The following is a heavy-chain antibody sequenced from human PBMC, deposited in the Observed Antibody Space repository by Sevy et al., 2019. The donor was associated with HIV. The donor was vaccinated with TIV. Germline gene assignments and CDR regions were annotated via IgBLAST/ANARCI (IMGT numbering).Heavy chain of an antibody. J-gene: IGHJ6*02. Sequence: GGSLRLSCAASGFTFSSYGMHWVRQAPGKGLEWVAVIWYDGSNKYYADSVKGRFTISRDNSKNTLYLQMNSLRAEDTAVYYCARGYDFWSGFLYCGMDVWGQGTTVTVSS. CDR2: IWYDGSNK. V-gene: IGHV3-33*01. D-gene: IGHD3-3*01. CDR3: ARGYDFWSGFLYCGMDV. CDR1: GFTFSSYG.